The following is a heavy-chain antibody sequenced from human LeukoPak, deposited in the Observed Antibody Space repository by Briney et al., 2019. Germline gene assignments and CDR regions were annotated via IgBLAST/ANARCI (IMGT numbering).Heavy chain of an antibody. CDR1: GFTFSSYA. CDR2: ISGSGGST. Sequence: GGSLRLSRAASGFTFSSYAMSWVRQAPGKGLEWVSAISGSGGSTYYADSVKGRFTISRDNSKNTLYLQMNSLRAEDTAVYYCAKCGTGTTDYFDYWGQGTLVTVSS. V-gene: IGHV3-23*01. D-gene: IGHD1-7*01. J-gene: IGHJ4*02. CDR3: AKCGTGTTDYFDY.